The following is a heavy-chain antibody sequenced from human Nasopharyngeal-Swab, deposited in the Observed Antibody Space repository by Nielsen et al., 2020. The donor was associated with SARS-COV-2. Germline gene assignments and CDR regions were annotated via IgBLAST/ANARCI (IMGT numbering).Heavy chain of an antibody. J-gene: IGHJ4*02. CDR2: INTNTGNP. D-gene: IGHD5-18*01. V-gene: IGHV7-4-1*02. CDR3: ARELYSYGYRALGY. Sequence: ASVKVSCKASGYTFTSYAMNWVRQAPGQGLEWMGWINTNTGNPTYAQGFTGRFVFSLDTSVSTAYLQINSLKAEDTAVYYCARELYSYGYRALGYWGQGTLVTVSS. CDR1: GYTFTSYA.